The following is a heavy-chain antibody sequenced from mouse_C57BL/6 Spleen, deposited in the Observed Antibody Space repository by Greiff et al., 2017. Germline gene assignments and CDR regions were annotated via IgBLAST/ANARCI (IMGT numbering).Heavy chain of an antibody. V-gene: IGHV5-17*01. Sequence: EVMLVESGGGLVKPGGSLKLSCAASGFTFSDYGMHWVRQAPEKGLEWVAYISSGSSTIYYADTVKGRFTISRDNAKNTLFLQMTSLRSEDAAMYYCARTLTTVVAPDYWGKGTTVTVSS. J-gene: IGHJ2*01. CDR1: GFTFSDYG. CDR3: ARTLTTVVAPDY. D-gene: IGHD1-1*01. CDR2: ISSGSSTI.